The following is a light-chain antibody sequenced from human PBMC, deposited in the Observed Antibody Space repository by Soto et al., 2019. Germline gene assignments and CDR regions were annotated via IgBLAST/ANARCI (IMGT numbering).Light chain of an antibody. CDR3: QQANSFPYT. Sequence: DIQMTQSPSSVSASVGDRVTITCRASQGISTWLVWYQQKSGKAPKLLIYDASILQSGVPSRFCGSGSGTDFTLTISSLQPEDCATYYCQQANSFPYTFGQGTKLEIK. V-gene: IGKV1-12*01. J-gene: IGKJ2*01. CDR2: DAS. CDR1: QGISTW.